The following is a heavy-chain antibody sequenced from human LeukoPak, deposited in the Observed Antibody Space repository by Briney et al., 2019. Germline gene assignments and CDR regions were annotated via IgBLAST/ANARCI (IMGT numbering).Heavy chain of an antibody. CDR1: GLTVSSNY. CDR2: IYSDGST. Sequence: GGSLRLSCAASGLTVSSNYMSWVRQAPGKGLEWVSIIYSDGSTYYADSVKGRFTISRDNSENTVYLQMNSLRVEDTAVYYCARYYYDSSGYPHYFDYWGQGTLVTVSS. CDR3: ARYYYDSSGYPHYFDY. J-gene: IGHJ4*02. D-gene: IGHD3-22*01. V-gene: IGHV3-53*01.